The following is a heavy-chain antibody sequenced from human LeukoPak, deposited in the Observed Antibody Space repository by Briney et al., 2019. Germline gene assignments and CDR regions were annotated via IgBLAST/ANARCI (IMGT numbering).Heavy chain of an antibody. D-gene: IGHD6-13*01. CDR2: IYYSGST. Sequence: PSETLSLTCTVSGGSISSSSYNWDWIRQPPGKGLEWIGSIYYSGSTYYNPSLKSRVTISVDTSKNQFSLKLSSVTAADTAVYYCARLPGYSSSWSFDYWGQGTLVTVSS. V-gene: IGHV4-39*01. CDR1: GGSISSSSYN. CDR3: ARLPGYSSSWSFDY. J-gene: IGHJ4*02.